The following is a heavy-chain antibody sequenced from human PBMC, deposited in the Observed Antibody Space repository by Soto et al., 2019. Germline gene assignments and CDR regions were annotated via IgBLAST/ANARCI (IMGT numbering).Heavy chain of an antibody. J-gene: IGHJ4*02. CDR3: AKDTGPN. CDR1: VFTFDNYA. CDR2: ISWNSNTI. V-gene: IGHV3-9*01. Sequence: PGGSLRLSCAGSVFTFDNYAMHLVRQAPGKGLEWVSGISWNSNTIAYADSVKGRFTISRHKAKNSLYLQMNSLRAEETAFYYCAKDTGPNWGQGTMVTVSS.